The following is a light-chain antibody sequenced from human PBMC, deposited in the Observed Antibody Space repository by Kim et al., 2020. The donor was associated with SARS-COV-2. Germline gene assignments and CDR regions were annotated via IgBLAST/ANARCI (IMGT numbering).Light chain of an antibody. CDR3: SSYTGTYTFAV. CDR2: DVS. V-gene: IGLV2-11*01. Sequence: QSALTQPRSVSGSPGQSVTISCTGTSSDVGGYNSVSWYQQHPGKAPTLIIYDVSKRPSGVPDRFSGSKSGNTASLTISGLQAEDEADYYCSSYTGTYTFAVFGTGTKVTVL. CDR1: SSDVGGYNS. J-gene: IGLJ1*01.